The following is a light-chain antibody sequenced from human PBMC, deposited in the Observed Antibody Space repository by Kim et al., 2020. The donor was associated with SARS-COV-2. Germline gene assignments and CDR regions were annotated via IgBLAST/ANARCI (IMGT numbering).Light chain of an antibody. CDR2: GTS. CDR3: QHYHYATSLWT. CDR1: QSVSSNS. J-gene: IGKJ1*01. V-gene: IGKV3-20*01. Sequence: GERATLSCRASQSVSSNSLAWYQQTPGQAPRLLIFGTSSRATGIPDRFSGSGSGTDFTLTISRLEPGDFAVYYCQHYHYATSLWTFGQGTKVDIK.